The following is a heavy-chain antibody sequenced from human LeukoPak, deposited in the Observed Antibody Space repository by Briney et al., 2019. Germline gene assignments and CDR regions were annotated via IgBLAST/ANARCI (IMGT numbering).Heavy chain of an antibody. J-gene: IGHJ6*03. CDR2: IYYSGST. D-gene: IGHD6-13*01. CDR3: ARGLRRSSSWDYYYYMDV. V-gene: IGHV4-61*05. Sequence: SETLSLTCTVSGGSISSSSYYWGWIRQPPGKGLEWIGYIYYSGSTNYNPSPKSRVTISVDTSKNQFSLKLSSVTAADTAVYYCARGLRRSSSWDYYYYMDVWGKGTTVTVSS. CDR1: GGSISSSSYY.